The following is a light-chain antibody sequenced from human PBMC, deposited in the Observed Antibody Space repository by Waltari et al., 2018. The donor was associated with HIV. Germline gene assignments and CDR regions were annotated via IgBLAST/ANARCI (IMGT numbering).Light chain of an antibody. CDR3: SSYSPTNKFYVL. J-gene: IGLJ2*01. Sequence: QSALTQPPSASGSPGQSVTMSCTGTSTDIGGYNYVSWSQQPPGKAPKLIMTEVTKRPSGVPDRFSGSKSGNTASLTVSGLQAEDEAHYYCSSYSPTNKFYVLFGGGTTLTVL. CDR1: STDIGGYNY. V-gene: IGLV2-8*01. CDR2: EVT.